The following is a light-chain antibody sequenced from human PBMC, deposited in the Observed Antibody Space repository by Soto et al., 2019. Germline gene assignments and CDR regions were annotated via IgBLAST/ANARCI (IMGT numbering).Light chain of an antibody. CDR2: EVS. CDR3: SSYTSSSTRV. J-gene: IGLJ1*01. Sequence: QSALTQPASVSGSPGQWITISCTGTSSDVGGYNDVSWYQQLPGKAPKLMMYEVSNRPSGVSNRFSGSKSGNTASLTISGLEDEDEADYYCSSYTSSSTRVFGTGTKLTVL. V-gene: IGLV2-14*01. CDR1: SSDVGGYND.